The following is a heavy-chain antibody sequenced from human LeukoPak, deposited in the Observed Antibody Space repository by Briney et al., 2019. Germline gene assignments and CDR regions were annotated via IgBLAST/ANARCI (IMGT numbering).Heavy chain of an antibody. D-gene: IGHD1-26*01. CDR1: GGSIGSSSSY. V-gene: IGHV4-39*07. Sequence: SETLSLTCTVSGGSIGSSSSYWGWIRQPPGKGLEWIVSIYYSGSTYYNPSLKSRVTISVDTSKNQFSLKLSSVTAADTAEYYCARQWYSGSYRFFDIWGQGTMVTVSS. CDR3: ARQWYSGSYRFFDI. J-gene: IGHJ3*02. CDR2: IYYSGST.